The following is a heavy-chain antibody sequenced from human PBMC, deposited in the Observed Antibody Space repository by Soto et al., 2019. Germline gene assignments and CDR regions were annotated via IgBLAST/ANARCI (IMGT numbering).Heavy chain of an antibody. CDR1: GYIFISYW. J-gene: IGHJ4*02. D-gene: IGHD1-7*01. Sequence: VESLKISCKGSGYIFISYWICCFLQMPGKVLEWMGIIYPDDSDVRYSPSFQGQVTISADKSISSAYLHWSSLQASDTAMYYCARGAPGTTGFPSDYWGQGTLVTVSS. V-gene: IGHV5-51*01. CDR3: ARGAPGTTGFPSDY. CDR2: IYPDDSDV.